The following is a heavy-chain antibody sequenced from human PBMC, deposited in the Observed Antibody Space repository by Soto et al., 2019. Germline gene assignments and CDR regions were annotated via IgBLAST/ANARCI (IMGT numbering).Heavy chain of an antibody. V-gene: IGHV3-53*01. D-gene: IGHD1-26*01. CDR3: ARGGPPARSFYYGLDV. J-gene: IGHJ6*02. CDR2: IDSDGTI. Sequence: GGSLRLSCAASGFTFSSYWMHWFRQAPGKGLEWVSLIDSDGTIDYADSVKGRLTIFRDNSKNTLYLQMNGLRAEDSARYYCARGGPPARSFYYGLDVWGQGTTVTVSS. CDR1: GFTFSSYW.